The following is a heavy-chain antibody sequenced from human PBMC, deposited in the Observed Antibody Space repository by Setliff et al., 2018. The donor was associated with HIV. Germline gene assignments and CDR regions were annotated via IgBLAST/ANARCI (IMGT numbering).Heavy chain of an antibody. Sequence: GASVKVSCKPSGFIFNNFGVTWVRQAPGQGLEWVAWISLYNEYKYYAPHFLGRVTMSTDTSTSTVDLELRGLRADDTAIYYCARTQYTTTWPGNYWGQGTLVTVSS. CDR1: GFIFNNFG. CDR2: ISLYNEYK. D-gene: IGHD1-1*01. CDR3: ARTQYTTTWPGNY. J-gene: IGHJ4*02. V-gene: IGHV1-18*04.